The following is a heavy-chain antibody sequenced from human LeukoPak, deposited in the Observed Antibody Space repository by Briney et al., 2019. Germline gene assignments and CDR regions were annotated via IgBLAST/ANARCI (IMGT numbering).Heavy chain of an antibody. V-gene: IGHV3-48*01. D-gene: IGHD3-10*02. J-gene: IGHJ4*02. CDR3: ARDKPVAMLGNYFDY. Sequence: GGSLRLSCAASGFTFSSYNMNWVRQAPGKGLEWVSHISSSSSTIYYADSVKGRFTISRDNAKNSLYLQMNSLRAEDTAVYYCARDKPVAMLGNYFDYWGQGTLVTVSS. CDR1: GFTFSSYN. CDR2: ISSSSSTI.